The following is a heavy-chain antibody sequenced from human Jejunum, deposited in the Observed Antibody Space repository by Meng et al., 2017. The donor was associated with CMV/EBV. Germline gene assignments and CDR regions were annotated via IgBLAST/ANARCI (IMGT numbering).Heavy chain of an antibody. CDR1: TFSTYV. V-gene: IGHV3-23*03. CDR2: IFSGGTST. J-gene: IGHJ6*02. D-gene: IGHD3-22*01. Sequence: TFSTYVMSWVRQPPGNGLEWVSVIFSGGTSTYYADSVKGRFTISRDNSKNTLYLQMNSLRAEDTAVYYCAKHLGVVVYYYYGMDVWGQGTTVTVSS. CDR3: AKHLGVVVYYYYGMDV.